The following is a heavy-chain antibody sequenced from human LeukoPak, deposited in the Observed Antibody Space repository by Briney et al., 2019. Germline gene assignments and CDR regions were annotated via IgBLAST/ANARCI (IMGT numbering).Heavy chain of an antibody. CDR2: IYTSGST. Sequence: SETLSLTCTVSGASISSYYWNWIRQPAGKGLEWIGRIYTSGSTDYNPSLKSRVTMSVDSSKNQFSLKLSSVTAADTAVYYCARLGIVPAALDCWGQGTLVTVSS. V-gene: IGHV4-4*07. CDR1: GASISSYY. CDR3: ARLGIVPAALDC. D-gene: IGHD2-2*01. J-gene: IGHJ4*02.